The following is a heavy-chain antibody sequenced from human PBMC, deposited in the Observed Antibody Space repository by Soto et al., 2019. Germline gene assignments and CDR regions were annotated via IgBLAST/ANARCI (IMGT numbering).Heavy chain of an antibody. CDR1: GVTFSSCS. J-gene: IGHJ5*02. D-gene: IGHD3-10*01. CDR2: IIPIFGTA. V-gene: IGHV1-69*06. Sequence: SSVKVSCTASGVTFSSCSIIWVRQAPGQGLEWMGGIIPIFGTANYAQKFQGRVTITADKSTSTAYMELSSLRSEDTAVYDCARDVEGYYYGSGSNWFDPWGQGTLVTVSS. CDR3: ARDVEGYYYGSGSNWFDP.